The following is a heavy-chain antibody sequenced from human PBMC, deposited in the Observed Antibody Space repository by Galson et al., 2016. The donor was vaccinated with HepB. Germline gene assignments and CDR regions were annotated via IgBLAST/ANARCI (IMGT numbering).Heavy chain of an antibody. J-gene: IGHJ3*02. D-gene: IGHD3-16*01. V-gene: IGHV3-74*01. CDR1: GFNFITTW. Sequence: SLRLSCAASGFNFITTWMHWVRQSPGKGLVWVSRINGDGRITNYADSVRGRFTISRDNAKNTVSLQVNSLRAEDTAIYYCVRDFLWGEGADAFDIWGQGTRVTVSP. CDR2: INGDGRIT. CDR3: VRDFLWGEGADAFDI.